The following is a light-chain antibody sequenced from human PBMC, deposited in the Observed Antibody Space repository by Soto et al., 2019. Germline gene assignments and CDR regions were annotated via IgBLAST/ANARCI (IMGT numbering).Light chain of an antibody. CDR2: RNN. V-gene: IGLV1-47*01. Sequence: QSVLTQPPSASGTPGQRVTISCSGSSSNIGNNYVYWYQMVPGTAPKLLIYRNNQRPSGVPDRFSGSRSGTSPSLAISGRRSEDEADYYCAAWEDSLSGRGVFGGGTKLTVL. J-gene: IGLJ3*02. CDR1: SSNIGNNY. CDR3: AAWEDSLSGRGV.